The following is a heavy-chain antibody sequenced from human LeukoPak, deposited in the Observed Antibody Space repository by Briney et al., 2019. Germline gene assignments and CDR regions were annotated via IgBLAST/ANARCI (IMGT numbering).Heavy chain of an antibody. CDR1: GGSISSYY. V-gene: IGHV4-59*01. D-gene: IGHD3-10*01. CDR3: ARGAFYYGSGSRYPNWFDP. J-gene: IGHJ5*02. CDR2: IYYSGST. Sequence: SETLSLTCTVSGGSISSYYWSWIRQPPGKGLEWIGYIYYSGSTNYNPSLKSRVTISVDTSKNQFSLKLSSVTAADTAVYYCARGAFYYGSGSRYPNWFDPWGQGTLVTVSS.